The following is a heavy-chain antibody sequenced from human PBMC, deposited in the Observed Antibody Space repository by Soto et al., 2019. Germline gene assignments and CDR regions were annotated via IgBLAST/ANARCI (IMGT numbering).Heavy chain of an antibody. J-gene: IGHJ3*02. V-gene: IGHV4-39*07. D-gene: IGHD3-22*01. CDR1: GGSISSSSYY. Sequence: AWETLSLTCTVSGGSISSSSYYWGWIRQPPGKGLEWIGNIYYSGSTYYNPSLKSRVTISVDTSKNQFSLKLSSVTAADTAVYYCAREGYYYDSSGYPLSAFDIWGQGTMVTVSS. CDR2: IYYSGST. CDR3: AREGYYYDSSGYPLSAFDI.